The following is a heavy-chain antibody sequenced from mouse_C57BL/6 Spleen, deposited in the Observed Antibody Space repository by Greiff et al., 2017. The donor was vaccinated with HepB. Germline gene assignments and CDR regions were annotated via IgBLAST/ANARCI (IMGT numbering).Heavy chain of an antibody. J-gene: IGHJ2*01. CDR3: ARERDYSNSYYFDY. V-gene: IGHV5-16*01. CDR2: INYDGSST. D-gene: IGHD2-5*01. CDR1: GFTFSDYY. Sequence: EVKVVESEGGLVQPGSSMKLSCTASGFTFSDYYMAWVRQVPEKGLEWVANINYDGSSTYYLDSLKSRFIISRDNAKNILYLQMSSLKSEDTATYYCARERDYSNSYYFDYWGQGTTLTVSS.